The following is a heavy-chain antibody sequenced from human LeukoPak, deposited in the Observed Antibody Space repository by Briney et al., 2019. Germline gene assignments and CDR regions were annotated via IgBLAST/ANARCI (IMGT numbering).Heavy chain of an antibody. J-gene: IGHJ4*02. CDR3: ARGKEHYYFDY. V-gene: IGHV4-39*07. CDR1: GGSINRYY. Sequence: PSETLSLTCTVAGGSINRYYWSWIRQPPGKGLEWIGSIYYSGSTYYNPSLKSRVTISVDTSKNQFSLKLSSVTAADTAVYYCARGKEHYYFDYWGQGTLVTVSS. D-gene: IGHD1/OR15-1a*01. CDR2: IYYSGST.